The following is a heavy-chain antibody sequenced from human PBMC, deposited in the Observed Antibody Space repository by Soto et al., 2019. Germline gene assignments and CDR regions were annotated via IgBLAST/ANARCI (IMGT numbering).Heavy chain of an antibody. J-gene: IGHJ6*02. V-gene: IGHV3-33*01. CDR3: ARDRKDSSGDYNYYYYYRMYV. CDR2: IWYDGSNK. CDR1: GCTFSSYG. D-gene: IGHD3-22*01. Sequence: GGSLRLSCAASGCTFSSYGMHWVRQAPGKGLEWVAVIWYDGSNKYYADSVKGRFTISRDNSKNTLYLQMNSLRAEEPAVYYCARDRKDSSGDYNYYYYYRMYVWGPRNTVTXSS.